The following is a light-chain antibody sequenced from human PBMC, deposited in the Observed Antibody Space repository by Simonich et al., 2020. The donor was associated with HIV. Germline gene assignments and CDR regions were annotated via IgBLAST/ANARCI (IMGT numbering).Light chain of an antibody. CDR3: QQYNTWVSIT. J-gene: IGKJ5*01. CDR2: GAS. V-gene: IGKV3-15*01. CDR1: QSISNS. Sequence: EIVLTQSPATLSLSPGERATLSCRASQSISNSLAWYRQKPGQAPRLLIYGASTRATGIPARFSGSGAGTEFTLTINSLQSEDFAVYYCQQYNTWVSITFGQGTRLEMK.